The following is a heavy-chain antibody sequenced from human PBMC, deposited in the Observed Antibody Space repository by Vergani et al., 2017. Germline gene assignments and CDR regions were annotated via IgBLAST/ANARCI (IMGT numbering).Heavy chain of an antibody. CDR2: ISASNGTT. CDR1: GFTFTSYG. D-gene: IGHD2-15*01. V-gene: IGHV1-18*01. Sequence: QVQLVQSGAEVKKPGASVKVSCTASGFTFTSYGISWVRQAPGQGLEWMGWISASNGTTNYAQKLQGCVTMTTDTATSTAYMELRSLRSDDQAVYYCARDDSCRFDYWGQGTLVTVSS. CDR3: ARDDSCRFDY. J-gene: IGHJ4*02.